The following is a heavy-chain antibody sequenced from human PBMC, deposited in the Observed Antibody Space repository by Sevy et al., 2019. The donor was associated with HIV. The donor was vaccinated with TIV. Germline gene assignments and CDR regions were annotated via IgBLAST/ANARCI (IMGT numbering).Heavy chain of an antibody. CDR2: IKKDGSEK. Sequence: GRSLRLSCAASGFSFSYYWMSWVRQAPGKGLEWVANIKKDGSEKYYVDSVKGRFIISRDNAKKSLYLQMNSLRAEGTALYYCARDCSRTTCLGGLDVWGQGTTVTVSS. CDR1: GFSFSYYW. CDR3: ARDCSRTTCLGGLDV. V-gene: IGHV3-7*03. J-gene: IGHJ6*02. D-gene: IGHD2-2*01.